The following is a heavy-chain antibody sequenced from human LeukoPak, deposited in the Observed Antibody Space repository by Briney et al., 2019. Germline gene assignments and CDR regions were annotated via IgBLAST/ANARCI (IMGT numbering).Heavy chain of an antibody. Sequence: GGSLRLSXAASGFTFSDYYMSWISQAPGKGLEWVSYISSSGSTIYYADSVKGRFTISRDNAKNSLYLQMNSLRAEDTAVYYCARDGRFWSGYLTSSGETNAFDIWGQGTMVTVSS. CDR2: ISSSGSTI. CDR3: ARDGRFWSGYLTSSGETNAFDI. J-gene: IGHJ3*02. V-gene: IGHV3-11*04. D-gene: IGHD3-3*01. CDR1: GFTFSDYY.